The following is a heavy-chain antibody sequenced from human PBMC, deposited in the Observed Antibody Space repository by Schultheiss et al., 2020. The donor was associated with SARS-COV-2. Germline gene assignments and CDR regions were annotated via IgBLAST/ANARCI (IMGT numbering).Heavy chain of an antibody. CDR3: ARDRGTGTTLYFVVNWFDP. Sequence: ASVKVSCKASGGTFSSYAISWVRQAPGQGLEWMGWINPNSGGTNYAQKFQGWVTMTRDTSISTAYMELSSLRSEDTAVYYCARDRGTGTTLYFVVNWFDPWGQGTLVTVSS. CDR2: INPNSGGT. V-gene: IGHV1-2*04. CDR1: GGTFSSYA. D-gene: IGHD1-7*01. J-gene: IGHJ5*02.